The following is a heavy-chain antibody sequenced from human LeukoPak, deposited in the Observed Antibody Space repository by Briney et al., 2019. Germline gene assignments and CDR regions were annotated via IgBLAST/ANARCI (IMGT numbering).Heavy chain of an antibody. CDR1: GGSISSGGYY. J-gene: IGHJ2*01. Sequence: SETPSLTCTVSGGSISSGGYYWSWIRQHPGKGLEWIGYIYYSGSTYYNPSLKSRVTISVDTSKNQFSLRLSSVTAADTAVYYCARVLEGSSGQHWYFDLWGRGTLVTVSS. V-gene: IGHV4-31*03. D-gene: IGHD6-19*01. CDR3: ARVLEGSSGQHWYFDL. CDR2: IYYSGST.